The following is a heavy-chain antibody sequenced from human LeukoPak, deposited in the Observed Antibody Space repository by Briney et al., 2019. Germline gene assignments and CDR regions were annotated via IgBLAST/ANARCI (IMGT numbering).Heavy chain of an antibody. J-gene: IGHJ4*02. Sequence: GGSLRLSCAASGSTFSSYSMNWVRQAPGKGLEWVSSISSSSSYIYYADSVKGRFTISRDNAKNSLYLQMNSLRAEDAAVYFCAKGSAAGRPYYFDYWGQGTLVTVSS. V-gene: IGHV3-21*04. D-gene: IGHD6-25*01. CDR1: GSTFSSYS. CDR2: ISSSSSYI. CDR3: AKGSAAGRPYYFDY.